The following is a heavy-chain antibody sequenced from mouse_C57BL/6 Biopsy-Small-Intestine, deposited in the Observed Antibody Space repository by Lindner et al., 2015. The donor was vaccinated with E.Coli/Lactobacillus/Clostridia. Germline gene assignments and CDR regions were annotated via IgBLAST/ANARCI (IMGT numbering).Heavy chain of an antibody. V-gene: IGHV1-14*01. J-gene: IGHJ4*01. D-gene: IGHD2-12*01. Sequence: VQLQESGPELVKPGASVKMSCKASGYTFTNYVIHWVKQKPGRGLEWIGNINPYNDGSQYNEKFTGKATLTSDKSSSTVYMELSSLTSEDSAGYYRGRPYTYYSYDYAMDYWGQGTSVTVSS. CDR2: INPYNDGS. CDR3: GRPYTYYSYDYAMDY. CDR1: GYTFTNYV.